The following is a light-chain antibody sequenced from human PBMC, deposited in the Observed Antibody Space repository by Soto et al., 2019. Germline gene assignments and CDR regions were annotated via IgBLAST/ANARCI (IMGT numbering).Light chain of an antibody. CDR3: QQYYSYPRT. Sequence: AIRMTQSPSSLSASTGDRVTITCRASQGISSYLAWYQQKTGKAPKLLIYAASTLQSGVPSRFSGSGSGTDFNLTISCLQSEDFATYYCQQYYSYPRTFGQGTKVEIK. CDR1: QGISSY. CDR2: AAS. J-gene: IGKJ1*01. V-gene: IGKV1-8*01.